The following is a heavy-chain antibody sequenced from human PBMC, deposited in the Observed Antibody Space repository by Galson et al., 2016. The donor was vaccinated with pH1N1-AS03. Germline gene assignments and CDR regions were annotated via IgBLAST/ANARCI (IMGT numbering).Heavy chain of an antibody. J-gene: IGHJ4*02. V-gene: IGHV3-30*02. CDR3: AKARHPTLTAVYFDY. CDR2: IKYDGNNK. D-gene: IGHD4-17*01. Sequence: SLRLSCAASAFTFSTYDMHWVRQAPGKGLEWVAFIKYDGNNKNYGDSVNGRFTISRDNSKNTLYLQMNSLRDEDTAVYYCAKARHPTLTAVYFDYWGQGTLVTVSS. CDR1: AFTFSTYD.